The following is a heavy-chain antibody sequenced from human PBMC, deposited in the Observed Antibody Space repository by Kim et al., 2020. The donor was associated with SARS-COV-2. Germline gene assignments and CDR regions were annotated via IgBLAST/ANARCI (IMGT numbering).Heavy chain of an antibody. CDR3: ARLLIVGATPAPPHVAYYFDY. V-gene: IGHV4-39*01. D-gene: IGHD1-26*01. CDR1: GVSISSSSYY. J-gene: IGHJ4*02. Sequence: SETLSLTCTVSGVSISSSSYYWGWIRQPPGKGLEWIGSIYYSGSTYYNPSLKSRVTISVDTSKNQFSLKLSSVTAADTAVYYCARLLIVGATPAPPHVAYYFDYWGQGTLVTVSS. CDR2: IYYSGST.